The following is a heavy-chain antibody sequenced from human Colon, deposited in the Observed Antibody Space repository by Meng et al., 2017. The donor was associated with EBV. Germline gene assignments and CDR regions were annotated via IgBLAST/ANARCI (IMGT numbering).Heavy chain of an antibody. D-gene: IGHD3-10*01. CDR3: ASSDYYGSGSYYP. CDR1: GGSISSNNW. Sequence: QVQLQDSGPGLVKPSGTLSLTCAVSGGSISSNNWWSWVRQPPGKGLEWIGEIFHSGSTKHNPSLKSRVTMSMDKSKNQFSLRLSSVTAADTAVYYCASSDYYGSGSYYPWGQGTLVTVSS. V-gene: IGHV4-4*02. CDR2: IFHSGST. J-gene: IGHJ5*02.